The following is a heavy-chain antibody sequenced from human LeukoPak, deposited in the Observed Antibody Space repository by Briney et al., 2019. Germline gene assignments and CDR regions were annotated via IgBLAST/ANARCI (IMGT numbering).Heavy chain of an antibody. CDR3: ARGLQAASPPAGN. CDR1: GGSHSNNY. Sequence: SETLSLTRSVSGGSHSNNYRSGTRQTPGRGLEWIGYIYYTGSTNYSPSLESRVTISLDTSENQFSLKLRSVTAADTAVYYCARGLQAASPPAGNWGQGTLVTVSS. CDR2: IYYTGST. V-gene: IGHV4-59*01. J-gene: IGHJ4*02. D-gene: IGHD6-25*01.